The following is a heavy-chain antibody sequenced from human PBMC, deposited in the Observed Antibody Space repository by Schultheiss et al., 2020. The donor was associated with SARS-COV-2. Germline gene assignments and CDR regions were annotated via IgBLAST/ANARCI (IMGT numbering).Heavy chain of an antibody. V-gene: IGHV4-39*07. CDR3: ATIVVVTAIPYYFDY. CDR1: GGSISSGGYY. D-gene: IGHD2-21*02. J-gene: IGHJ4*02. CDR2: INHSGST. Sequence: SETLSLTCTVSGGSISSGGYYWSWIRQPPGKGLEWIGEINHSGSTNYNPSLKSRVTISVDTSKNQFSLKLSSVTAADTAVYYCATIVVVTAIPYYFDYWGQGTLVTVSS.